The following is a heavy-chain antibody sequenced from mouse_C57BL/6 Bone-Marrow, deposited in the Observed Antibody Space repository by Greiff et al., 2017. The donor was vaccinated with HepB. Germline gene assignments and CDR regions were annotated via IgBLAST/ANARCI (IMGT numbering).Heavy chain of an antibody. D-gene: IGHD3-2*02. Sequence: EVMLVESGGDLVKPGGSLKLSCAASGFTFSSYGMSWVRQTPDKRLEWVATISSGGSYTYYPDSVKGRFTISRDNAKNTLYLQMSSLKSEDTAMYYCARPRDSSPLAYWGQGTLVTFSA. CDR2: ISSGGSYT. V-gene: IGHV5-6*01. J-gene: IGHJ3*01. CDR3: ARPRDSSPLAY. CDR1: GFTFSSYG.